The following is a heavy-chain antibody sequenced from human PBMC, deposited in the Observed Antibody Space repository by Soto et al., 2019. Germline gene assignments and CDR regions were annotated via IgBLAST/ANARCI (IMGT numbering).Heavy chain of an antibody. Sequence: GGSLRLSCAASGFTFSSYDMHWVRQATGKGLEWVSAIGTAGDTYYPGSVKGRFTISRENAKNSLYLQMNSLRAGDTAVYYCARGKVEWLSSYYYYYMDVWGKGTTVTVSS. CDR3: ARGKVEWLSSYYYYYMDV. CDR2: IGTAGDT. J-gene: IGHJ6*03. V-gene: IGHV3-13*01. CDR1: GFTFSSYD. D-gene: IGHD3-3*01.